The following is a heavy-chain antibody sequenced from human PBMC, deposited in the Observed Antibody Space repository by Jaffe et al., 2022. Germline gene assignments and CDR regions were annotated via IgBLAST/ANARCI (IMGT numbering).Heavy chain of an antibody. V-gene: IGHV1-69*02. Sequence: QVQLVQSGAEVKKPGSSVKVSCKASGGTFSSYTISWVRQAPGQGLEWMGRIIPILGIANYAQKFQGRVTITADKSTSTAYMELSSLRSEDTAVYYCFSSADYGDHSYYFDYWGQGTLVTVSS. CDR1: GGTFSSYT. CDR2: IIPILGIA. J-gene: IGHJ4*02. CDR3: FSSADYGDHSYYFDY. D-gene: IGHD4-17*01.